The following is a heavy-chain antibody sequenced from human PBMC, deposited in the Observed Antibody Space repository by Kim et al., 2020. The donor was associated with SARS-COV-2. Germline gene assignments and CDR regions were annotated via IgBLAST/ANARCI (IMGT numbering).Heavy chain of an antibody. CDR3: ARGGLRYFDN. J-gene: IGHJ4*02. D-gene: IGHD3-9*01. V-gene: IGHV3-7*01. CDR2: IKQDGSEK. Sequence: GGSLRLSCGASGFTFSSYWMSWVRQAPGKGLGWVANIKQDGSEKYYVDSVKGRFTISRDNAKNSLYLQMNSLRAEDTAVYYCARGGLRYFDNWGQGTLVTVSS. CDR1: GFTFSSYW.